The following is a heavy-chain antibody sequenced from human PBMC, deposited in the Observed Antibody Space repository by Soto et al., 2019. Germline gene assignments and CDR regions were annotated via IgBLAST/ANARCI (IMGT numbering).Heavy chain of an antibody. D-gene: IGHD3-3*01. V-gene: IGHV4-4*02. J-gene: IGHJ6*02. Sequence: QVQLQESGPGLVKPSGTLSLTCAVSGGSISSSNWWSWVRQPPGKGLEWIGEIYHSGSTNSNPSPKSRVTIPGGNSNKQFALTLKSVTGAETGVYYSARLPLFGYGMEVWGQGTTVTVSS. CDR3: ARLPLFGYGMEV. CDR2: IYHSGST. CDR1: GGSISSSNW.